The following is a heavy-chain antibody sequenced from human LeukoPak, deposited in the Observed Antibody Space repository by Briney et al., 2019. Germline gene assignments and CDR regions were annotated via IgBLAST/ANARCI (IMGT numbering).Heavy chain of an antibody. CDR2: ISSSSSYI. J-gene: IGHJ4*02. CDR1: GFTFSSYS. V-gene: IGHV3-21*01. D-gene: IGHD3-16*02. CDR3: ALSLGELSSGDY. Sequence: GGSLRLSCAASGFTFSSYSMNWVRQAPGKGLEWVSSISSSSSYIYYADSVKGRFTISRDNAKNSLYLQMNSLRAEDTAVYYCALSLGELSSGDYWGQGTLVTVSS.